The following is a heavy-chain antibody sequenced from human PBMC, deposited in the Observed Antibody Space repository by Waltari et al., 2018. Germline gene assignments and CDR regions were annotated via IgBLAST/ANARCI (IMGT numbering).Heavy chain of an antibody. V-gene: IGHV4-30-4*08. CDR3: ARGASEYMDNYFDY. CDR1: GGPISSGDYY. Sequence: QVQLQESGPGLVKPSQTLSLTCTVPGGPISSGDYYWSWVRQPPGKGLEWIGYIYYSGSTYYNPSLKSRVTISVDTSKNQFSLKLSSVTAADTAVYYCARGASEYMDNYFDYWGQGTLVTVSS. J-gene: IGHJ4*02. CDR2: IYYSGST. D-gene: IGHD1-26*01.